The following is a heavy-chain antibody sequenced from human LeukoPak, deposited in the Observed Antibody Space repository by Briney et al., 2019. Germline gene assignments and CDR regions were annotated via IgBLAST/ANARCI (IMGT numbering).Heavy chain of an antibody. CDR3: AIYYYDCSRYYFDY. D-gene: IGHD3-22*01. J-gene: IGHJ4*02. CDR2: INPNSGGT. Sequence: VNFSCTVSGLAFTGYYIHWVRQAPGPGREWMGWINPNSGGTNYAQKFQGRVTMTRDTYNSTAYVELRRLRPDDTAVYYCAIYYYDCSRYYFDYWGQGTLVTV. CDR1: GLAFTGYY. V-gene: IGHV1-2*02.